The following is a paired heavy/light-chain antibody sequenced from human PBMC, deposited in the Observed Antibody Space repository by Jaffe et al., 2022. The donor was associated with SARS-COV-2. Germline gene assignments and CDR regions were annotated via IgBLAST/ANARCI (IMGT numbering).Heavy chain of an antibody. CDR3: ARVFRGGSSYTEGIRGPFDI. CDR2: INTNTGNP. D-gene: IGHD1-26*01. J-gene: IGHJ3*02. V-gene: IGHV7-4-1*02. CDR1: GYPFNRYA. Sequence: QVQLVQSGSELKKPGASVKVSCKGSGYPFNRYALTWVRQAPGQGLEWTGWINTNTGNPTYAQGFTGRFVFSLDTSVSTAYLQITSLKAEDTAVYYCARVFRGGSSYTEGIRGPFDIWGQGTMVTVSS.
Light chain of an antibody. V-gene: IGKV3-20*01. CDR3: QQYDSSPWT. CDR1: QSVSNSR. J-gene: IGKJ1*01. CDR2: GAS. Sequence: EIVLTQSPGTLSLSPGERATLSCRASQSVSNSRLAWYLQKPGQAPRLLIYGASSGATGIPDRFSGSGSGTDFTLTINRLEPEDFAVYYCQQYDSSPWTFGQGTKVEIK.